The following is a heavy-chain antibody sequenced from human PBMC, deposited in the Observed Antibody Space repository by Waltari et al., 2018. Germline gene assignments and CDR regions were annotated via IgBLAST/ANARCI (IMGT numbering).Heavy chain of an antibody. D-gene: IGHD3-22*01. Sequence: EVQLVESGGGLVQPGGSLRLSCPAAGFTSRIAWMSWVRQAPGKVLGWVGRIKRKTEGGTAAYAAPVEGRFTISRDDSENTLFLQMNSLRSEDTAVYYCIHYYRYAMDAWGQGTAVTVSS. J-gene: IGHJ6*02. CDR3: IHYYRYAMDA. CDR1: GFTSRIAW. CDR2: IKRKTEGGTA. V-gene: IGHV3-15*01.